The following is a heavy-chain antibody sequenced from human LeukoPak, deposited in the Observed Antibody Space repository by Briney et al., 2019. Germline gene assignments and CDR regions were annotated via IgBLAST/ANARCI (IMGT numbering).Heavy chain of an antibody. J-gene: IGHJ4*02. CDR2: ICTYYGNT. CDR1: GYTFTSSG. Sequence: GASVKVSCKASGYTFTSSGFSWVRPAPGQGLEWMGWICTYYGNTDSTQKLQDRDTMTTDTSTSTDYMELTSLRSDDTAVYYCARVYSTNYYGSGDRPFLFDYWGQGTVVTVSS. D-gene: IGHD3-10*01. V-gene: IGHV1-18*01. CDR3: ARVYSTNYYGSGDRPFLFDY.